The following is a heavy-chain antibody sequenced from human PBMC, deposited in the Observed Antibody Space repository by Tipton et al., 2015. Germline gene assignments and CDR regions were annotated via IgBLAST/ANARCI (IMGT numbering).Heavy chain of an antibody. CDR3: ATLQGPRYFDY. V-gene: IGHV4-4*02. J-gene: IGHJ4*02. CDR1: GDSISGPNW. D-gene: IGHD1-1*01. Sequence: TLSLTCVVSGDSISGPNWWSWVRQPPGKGLEWIGEIYHVGSTNYNPSLNSRVAISIDRSKNQFSLKLTSVTAADTAVYYCATLQGPRYFDYWGQGTLVTVSS. CDR2: IYHVGST.